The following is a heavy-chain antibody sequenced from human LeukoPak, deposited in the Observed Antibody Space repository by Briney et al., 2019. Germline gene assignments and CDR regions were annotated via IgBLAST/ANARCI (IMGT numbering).Heavy chain of an antibody. CDR2: IKLDGSEK. J-gene: IGHJ6*02. D-gene: IGHD2-15*01. Sequence: GGSLRLSCVASGFTFGKYWMSWVRQAPGKGLEWVANIKLDGSEKNYVDSVKGRFTISRDNTKNSLYLQMNSLRAEDTAVYYCAREKDSYCSGGSCYTQRYGMDVWGQGTTVTVSS. CDR1: GFTFGKYW. V-gene: IGHV3-7*03. CDR3: AREKDSYCSGGSCYTQRYGMDV.